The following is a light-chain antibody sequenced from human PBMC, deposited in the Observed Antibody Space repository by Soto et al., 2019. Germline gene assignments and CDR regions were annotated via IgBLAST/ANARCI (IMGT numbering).Light chain of an antibody. V-gene: IGKV1-12*01. J-gene: IGKJ1*01. CDR1: QDIRSW. Sequence: DIPMTQSPSFVSASVGDRVTITCRASQDIRSWLAWYQQKPGKAPKLLIYGASSLQSGVPSRFSVSGSGTDFTLTISSLQAEDYATYYCQQTNDFPRTFGQGTKVEIE. CDR3: QQTNDFPRT. CDR2: GAS.